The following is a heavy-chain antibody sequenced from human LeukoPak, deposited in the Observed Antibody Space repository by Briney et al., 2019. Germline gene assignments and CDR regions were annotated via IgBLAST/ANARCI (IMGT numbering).Heavy chain of an antibody. J-gene: IGHJ4*02. Sequence: GASVKVSCKASGGTFSSYAISWVRQAPGQGLEWMGGIIPIFGTANYAQKFQGRVTITADESTSTAYMELSSLRSEDTAVYYCARVLLSVVVPAANYFDYWGQGTLVTVSS. CDR2: IIPIFGTA. V-gene: IGHV1-69*13. D-gene: IGHD2-2*01. CDR3: ARVLLSVVVPAANYFDY. CDR1: GGTFSSYA.